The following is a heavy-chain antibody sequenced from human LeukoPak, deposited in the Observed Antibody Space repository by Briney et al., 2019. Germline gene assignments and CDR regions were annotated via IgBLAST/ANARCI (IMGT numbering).Heavy chain of an antibody. J-gene: IGHJ4*02. CDR2: ISGSGGST. V-gene: IGHV3-23*01. Sequence: QTGGPLRLSCAASGFTFSSYGMHWVRQAPGKGLEWVSAISGSGGSTYYADSVKGRFTISRDNSKNTLYLQMNSLRAEDTAVYYCAKQDFWSTYFPTNYDYWGQGTLVTVSS. CDR3: AKQDFWSTYFPTNYDY. CDR1: GFTFSSYG. D-gene: IGHD3-3*01.